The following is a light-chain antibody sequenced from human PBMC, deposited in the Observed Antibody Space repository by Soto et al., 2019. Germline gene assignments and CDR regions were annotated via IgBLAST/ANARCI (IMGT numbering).Light chain of an antibody. J-gene: IGLJ3*02. CDR3: ISYTSNITGV. CDR2: EVS. V-gene: IGLV2-14*01. CDR1: SSDVGGYNY. Sequence: QSALTQPASVSGSPGQSITISCTGTSSDVGGYNYVSWYQQHPGKAPKLMIYEVSNRPSGVSNRFSGSKSGNTASLTISGLQTEDEADYYCISYTSNITGVFGGGTKLTVL.